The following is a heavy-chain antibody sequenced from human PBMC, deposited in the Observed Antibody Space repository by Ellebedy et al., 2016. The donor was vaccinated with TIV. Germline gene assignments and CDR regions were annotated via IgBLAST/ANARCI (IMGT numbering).Heavy chain of an antibody. V-gene: IGHV4-39*07. CDR3: ARGVIGYSGLYYFDY. J-gene: IGHJ4*02. Sequence: SETLSLXCTVSGGSISSSSYYWGWIRQPPGKGLEWIGSIYYSGSTYYNPSLKSRVTISVDTSKNQFSLKLSSVTAADTAVYYCARGVIGYSGLYYFDYWGQGTLVTVSS. D-gene: IGHD5-12*01. CDR2: IYYSGST. CDR1: GGSISSSSYY.